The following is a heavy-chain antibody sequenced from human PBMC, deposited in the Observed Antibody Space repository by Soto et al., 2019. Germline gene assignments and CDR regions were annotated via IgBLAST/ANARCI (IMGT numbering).Heavy chain of an antibody. J-gene: IGHJ4*02. D-gene: IGHD3-3*01. CDR1: GGTFNNYA. CDR3: ARDVEVHTPVFGL. V-gene: IGHV1-69*01. CDR2: ISPMFGKA. Sequence: QVQLVQSGAEVKRPGSSVKVSCKASGGTFNNYAINWVRQAPGQGLEWMGDISPMFGKANYAQKFQGRVKITADDSTATAYLELSSLRSEDTALYCCARDVEVHTPVFGLWGQGALVTFSS.